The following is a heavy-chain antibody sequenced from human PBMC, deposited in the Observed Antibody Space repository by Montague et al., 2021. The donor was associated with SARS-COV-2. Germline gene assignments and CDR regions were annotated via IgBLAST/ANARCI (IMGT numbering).Heavy chain of an antibody. CDR1: GGSITSSAYF. CDR3: ASPGGYCTGGSCYYVY. CDR2: IYYSGNT. Sequence: SETLSLTCTVSGGSITSSAYFWSWIRQSPGKGLEWIGTIYYSGNTYSNPSLKSRLTISIDTSKNQFSLERSSVTAADMAVYYCASPGGYCTGGSCYYVYWGQGTLVTVSS. J-gene: IGHJ4*02. V-gene: IGHV4-39*07. D-gene: IGHD2-15*01.